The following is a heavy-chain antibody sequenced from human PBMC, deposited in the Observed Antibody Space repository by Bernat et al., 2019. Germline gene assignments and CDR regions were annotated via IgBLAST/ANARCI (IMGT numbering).Heavy chain of an antibody. CDR2: IWYDGSKE. J-gene: IGHJ4*02. CDR3: AKTPPGCSSTSCYREYYFDY. CDR1: GFTLSSYG. V-gene: IGHV3-33*06. D-gene: IGHD2-2*01. Sequence: QVQLVESGGGVVQPGRSLRLSCTVSGFTLSSYGMHWVRQAPGKGLEWVAVIWYDGSKEWYADSVKGRITISRDNSRNTLYLQMNSLRADDTAVYYFAKTPPGCSSTSCYREYYFDYWGQGTLVTVSS.